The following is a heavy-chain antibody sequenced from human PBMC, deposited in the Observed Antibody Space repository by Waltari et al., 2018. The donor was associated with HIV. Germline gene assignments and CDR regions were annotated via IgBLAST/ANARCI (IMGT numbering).Heavy chain of an antibody. Sequence: QVRLVESGGGVVQPGKSLTLSCAASGFRLGGYGMHWVRRAPGQGLEWLAVIWDDGSKKEYGDSVKGRLTISRDNSESTLFLQIKRLTVEDTAMYYCARAFGGWSEIDAWGQGTLVSVSS. D-gene: IGHD2-15*01. V-gene: IGHV3-33*01. CDR2: IWDDGSKK. CDR3: ARAFGGWSEIDA. J-gene: IGHJ5*02. CDR1: GFRLGGYG.